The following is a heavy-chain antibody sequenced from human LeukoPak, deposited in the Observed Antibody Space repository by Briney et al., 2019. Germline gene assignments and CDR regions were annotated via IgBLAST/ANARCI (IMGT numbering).Heavy chain of an antibody. D-gene: IGHD3-10*01. CDR2: IYYSGST. CDR3: ARGALLWFGDRMEYYFDY. J-gene: IGHJ4*02. CDR1: GGSISSYY. Sequence: SETLSLTCTVSGGSISSYYWSWIRQPPGKGLEFIGHIYYSGSTSYNPSLKSRVTISVDTSKNQFSLKLSSVTAADTAVYYCARGALLWFGDRMEYYFDYWGQGTLLTVSS. V-gene: IGHV4-59*01.